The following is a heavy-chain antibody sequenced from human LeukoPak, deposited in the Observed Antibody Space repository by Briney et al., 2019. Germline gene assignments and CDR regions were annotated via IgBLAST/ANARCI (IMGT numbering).Heavy chain of an antibody. CDR1: GYTFTSYY. J-gene: IGHJ3*02. CDR2: INPSGGST. D-gene: IGHD5/OR15-5a*01. CDR3: ARGGYRDRVSHAFDI. Sequence: GASVKVSCKASGYTFTSYYMHWVRQAPGQGLEWMGIINPSGGSTSYAQKFQGRVTMTRDTSTSTVYMELSSLRAEDTAVYYCARGGYRDRVSHAFDIWGQGTMVTVSS. V-gene: IGHV1-46*01.